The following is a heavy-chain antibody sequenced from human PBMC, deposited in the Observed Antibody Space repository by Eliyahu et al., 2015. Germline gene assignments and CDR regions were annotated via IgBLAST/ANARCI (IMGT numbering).Heavy chain of an antibody. CDR2: ISYDGSNK. Sequence: QVQLVESGGGVVQPGRSLRLSCAASGFTFXSYGMPWGRQAPGKGLEWVAVISYDGSNKYYADSVKGRFTISRDNSKNTLYLQMNSLRAEDTAVYYCAKDLVPRLPNLGIDYWGQGTLVTVSS. J-gene: IGHJ4*02. D-gene: IGHD3-16*01. V-gene: IGHV3-30*18. CDR3: AKDLVPRLPNLGIDY. CDR1: GFTFXSYG.